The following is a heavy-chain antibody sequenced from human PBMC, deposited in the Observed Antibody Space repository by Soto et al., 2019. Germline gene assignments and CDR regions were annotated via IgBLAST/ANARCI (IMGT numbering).Heavy chain of an antibody. J-gene: IGHJ4*02. Sequence: GGSLRLSCAASGFTFSSYAMHWVRQAPGKGLEWVAVISYDGSNKYYADSVKGRFTISRDNSKNTLYLQMNSLRAEDTAVYYCASGSPARAARLMGSYWGQGTLVTVSS. V-gene: IGHV3-30-3*01. CDR1: GFTFSSYA. CDR3: ASGSPARAARLMGSY. D-gene: IGHD6-6*01. CDR2: ISYDGSNK.